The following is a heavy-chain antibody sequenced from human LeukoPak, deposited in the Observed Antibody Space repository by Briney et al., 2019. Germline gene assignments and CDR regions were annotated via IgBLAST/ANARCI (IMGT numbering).Heavy chain of an antibody. Sequence: PSETLSLTCTVSGDSISTSSYYWGWIRQPPGTGLESLGSIYYSGSTYYNPSLKSRVTISVDTSKDQFSRNLYSVTAADTAVFYCARSYYYDYRQIDYWGQGTLVTVSS. D-gene: IGHD3-22*01. CDR2: IYYSGST. J-gene: IGHJ4*02. V-gene: IGHV4-39*01. CDR1: GDSISTSSYY. CDR3: ARSYYYDYRQIDY.